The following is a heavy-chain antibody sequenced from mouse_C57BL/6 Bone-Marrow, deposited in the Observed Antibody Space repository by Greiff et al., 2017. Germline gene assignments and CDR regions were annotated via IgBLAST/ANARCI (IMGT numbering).Heavy chain of an antibody. Sequence: EVKLVESGGGLVQPGGSMKLSCAASGFSFSDAWVDWVRQSPEKGLEWVAEIRNKANNHATYYAGSVKGRFTISRDDSNSSVYLQMNSLRAEDTGIYYCTRDDSWFAYWGQGTLVTVSA. CDR1: GFSFSDAW. D-gene: IGHD2-4*01. V-gene: IGHV6-6*01. CDR2: IRNKANNHAT. J-gene: IGHJ3*01. CDR3: TRDDSWFAY.